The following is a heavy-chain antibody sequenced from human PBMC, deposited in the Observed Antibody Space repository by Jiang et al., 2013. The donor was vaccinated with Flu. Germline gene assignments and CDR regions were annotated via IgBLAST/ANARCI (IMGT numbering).Heavy chain of an antibody. Sequence: TVSGGSISSANNYWSWIRQPQGRAWSGLGTSITWEHLLQPSLKSRVTISVDTSKKQFSLNLSSVTAADSAVYYCARRVRKWWYFDLWGRGTLVTVSS. J-gene: IGHJ2*01. CDR2: SITWEH. CDR1: GGSISSANNY. V-gene: IGHV4-30-4*01. D-gene: IGHD1-14*01. CDR3: ARRVRKWWYFDL.